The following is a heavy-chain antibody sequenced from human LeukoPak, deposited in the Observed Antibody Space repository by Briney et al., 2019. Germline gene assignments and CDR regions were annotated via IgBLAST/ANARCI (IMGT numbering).Heavy chain of an antibody. D-gene: IGHD1-26*01. CDR1: GFTFSDYY. CDR3: ARAEVMGATNY. V-gene: IGHV3-11*01. J-gene: IGHJ4*02. CDR2: ISSSGSTI. Sequence: GGSLRLSCAASGFTFSDYYMSWIRQAPGKGLEWVSYISSSGSTIYYADSVKGRFTISRDNAKNSLYLQMSSLRAEDTAVYYCARAEVMGATNYWGQGTLVTVSS.